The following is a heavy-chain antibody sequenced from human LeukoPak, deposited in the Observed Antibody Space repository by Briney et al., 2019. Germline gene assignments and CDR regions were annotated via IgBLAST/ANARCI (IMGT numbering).Heavy chain of an antibody. D-gene: IGHD6-13*01. J-gene: IGHJ6*03. Sequence: PSETLSLTCAVYGGSFSGYYWSWIRQPPGKGLEWIGEINHSGSTNYNPSLKSRVTISVDTSKNQFSLKLSSVTAADTAVYYCARDKVSSSWTRGYYYYYMDVWGKGTTVTISS. CDR1: GGSFSGYY. CDR2: INHSGST. CDR3: ARDKVSSSWTRGYYYYYMDV. V-gene: IGHV4-34*01.